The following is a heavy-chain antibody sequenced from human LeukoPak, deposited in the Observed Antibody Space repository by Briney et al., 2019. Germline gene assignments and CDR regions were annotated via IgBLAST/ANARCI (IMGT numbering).Heavy chain of an antibody. CDR1: GYTFTHYG. CDR3: ARDGPGDSDFYYYYMDV. J-gene: IGHJ6*03. V-gene: IGHV1-18*01. CDR2: ISVYNAKT. D-gene: IGHD3/OR15-3a*01. Sequence: ASVKVSCKASGYTFTHYGISWVRLAPGQGLEWMGWISVYNAKTTYSHNLRGRFTMTTDTSTSTAYMELRSLTSDDTAVYYCARDGPGDSDFYYYYMDVWGKGTTVTISS.